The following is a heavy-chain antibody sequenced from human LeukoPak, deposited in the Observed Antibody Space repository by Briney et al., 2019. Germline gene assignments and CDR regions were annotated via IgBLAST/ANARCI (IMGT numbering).Heavy chain of an antibody. Sequence: ASVKVSCKASGYTFTNYDINWVRQATGQGLEWMGWMNPKSGNTGYAQKFQGRVTMTRNTSISTAYMELSSLRSEDTAVYYCARESRSVATLTYYYYMDVWGKGTTVTVSS. CDR3: ARESRSVATLTYYYYMDV. CDR1: GYTFTNYD. CDR2: MNPKSGNT. D-gene: IGHD2-15*01. J-gene: IGHJ6*03. V-gene: IGHV1-8*01.